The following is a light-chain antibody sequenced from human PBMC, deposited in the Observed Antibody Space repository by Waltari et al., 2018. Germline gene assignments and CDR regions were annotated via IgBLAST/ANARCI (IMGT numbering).Light chain of an antibody. V-gene: IGLV8-61*01. Sequence: QTVVTQEPSFSVSPGGTLTLTCGLRSGSVSTSYYPSWYQQTPGQAPRTLIYNTNIRSTGVPDRFSGSILGNKAALTITGAQADDECDYFCVLYMGSGIGVFGGGTKVTVL. CDR2: NTN. CDR1: SGSVSTSYY. J-gene: IGLJ3*02. CDR3: VLYMGSGIGV.